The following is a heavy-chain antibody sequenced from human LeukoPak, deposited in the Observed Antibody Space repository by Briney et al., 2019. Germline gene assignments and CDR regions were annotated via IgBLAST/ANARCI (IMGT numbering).Heavy chain of an antibody. Sequence: PSETLSLTCTVSGGSIRSSYYYWSWIRQPPGKGLEWIGEINHSGSTNYNPSLKSRVTISVDTSKNQFSLKLSSVTAADTAVYYCARAFRRYCSGGSCLPRGAFDIWGQGTMVTVSS. CDR3: ARAFRRYCSGGSCLPRGAFDI. CDR2: INHSGST. J-gene: IGHJ3*02. CDR1: GGSIRSSYYY. V-gene: IGHV4-39*07. D-gene: IGHD2-15*01.